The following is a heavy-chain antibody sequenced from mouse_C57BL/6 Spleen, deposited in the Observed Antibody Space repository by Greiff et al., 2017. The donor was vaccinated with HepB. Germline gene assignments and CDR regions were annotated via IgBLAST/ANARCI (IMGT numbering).Heavy chain of an antibody. V-gene: IGHV7-3*01. CDR2: IRNKANGYTT. Sequence: EVQLVESGGGLVQPGGSLSLSCAASGFTFTDYYMSWVRQPPGKALEWLGFIRNKANGYTTEYSASVKGRFTISRDNSQSILYLQMNALRAEDSATYYCARREDYDLFDYWGQGTTLTVSS. CDR3: ARREDYDLFDY. CDR1: GFTFTDYY. J-gene: IGHJ2*01. D-gene: IGHD2-4*01.